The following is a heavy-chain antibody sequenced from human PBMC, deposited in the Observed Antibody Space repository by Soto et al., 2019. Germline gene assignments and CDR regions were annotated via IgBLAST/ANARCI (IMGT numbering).Heavy chain of an antibody. CDR2: IWYDGSNK. V-gene: IGHV3-33*01. Sequence: PGGSLRLSCAASGFTFSSYGMHWVRQAPGKGLEWVAVIWYDGSNKYYADSVKGRFTISRDNSKNTLYLQMNSLRAEDTAVYYCARDRIVVVTREGLDYWGQGTLVTVSS. D-gene: IGHD3-22*01. CDR3: ARDRIVVVTREGLDY. J-gene: IGHJ4*02. CDR1: GFTFSSYG.